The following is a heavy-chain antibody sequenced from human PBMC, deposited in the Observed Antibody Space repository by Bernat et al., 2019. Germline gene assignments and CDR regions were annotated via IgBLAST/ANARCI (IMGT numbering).Heavy chain of an antibody. V-gene: IGHV5-51*01. CDR3: ARHPIVVVPAARSGAYYYYYYMDV. CDR1: GYSFTSYW. CDR2: VYPGDSDT. D-gene: IGHD2-2*01. J-gene: IGHJ6*03. Sequence: EVQLVQSGAEVKKPGESLKISCKGSGYSFTSYWIGWVRQMPGKGLEWMGIVYPGDSDTRYSPSFQGQFTISADKSISTAYLQWSSLKASDTAMYYCARHPIVVVPAARSGAYYYYYYMDVWGKGTTVTVSS.